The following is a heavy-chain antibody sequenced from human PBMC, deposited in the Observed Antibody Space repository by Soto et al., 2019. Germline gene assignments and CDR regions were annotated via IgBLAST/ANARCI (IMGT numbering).Heavy chain of an antibody. J-gene: IGHJ4*02. D-gene: IGHD4-4*01. CDR3: ARTLGPQVTGYVDSDYRWTIDQ. CDR1: GDSISSSTYY. CDR2: FYYNGNT. Sequence: SETQSLTCSVSGDSISSSTYYWGWMRQPPGKGLEWIASFYYNGNTYYNPSLKSRVTIFVDRSKNQFSLKLSSVTAADTGVYFCARTLGPQVTGYVDSDYRWTIDQWGQGTLVTVSS. V-gene: IGHV4-39*01.